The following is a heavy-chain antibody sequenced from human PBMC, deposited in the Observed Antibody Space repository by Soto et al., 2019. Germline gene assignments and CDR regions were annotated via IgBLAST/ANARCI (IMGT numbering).Heavy chain of an antibody. D-gene: IGHD6-13*01. CDR1: GFIFSDYA. Sequence: QVHLVESGGGVVQPGRSLRLSCAASGFIFSDYAIHWVRQAPGKGLECVAVISHNGASKHHADSVKGRFTISRDNSINSVYLQMNRLRLEDNAKDYCARGADSRKLYGGWIGPRGQGILVTVSS. V-gene: IGHV3-30-3*01. CDR2: ISHNGASK. J-gene: IGHJ5*02. CDR3: ARGADSRKLYGGWIGP.